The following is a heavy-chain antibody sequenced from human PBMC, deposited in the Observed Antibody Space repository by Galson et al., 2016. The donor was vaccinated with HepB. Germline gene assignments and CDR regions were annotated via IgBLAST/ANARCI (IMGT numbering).Heavy chain of an antibody. J-gene: IGHJ4*01. CDR1: GFNFMRYR. CDR3: VRLGHSPAYGVWFNNYFDW. Sequence: SLRLSCAASGFNFMRYRMAWVRQAPGKGLEWLSEIDGADGGAGITHYTDSVKGRFAISRDNSKNALYLQMNSLRADDTALYYCVRLGHSPAYGVWFNNYFDWWGHGTLVTVS. CDR2: IDGADGGAGIT. D-gene: IGHD2-8*01. V-gene: IGHV3-23*03.